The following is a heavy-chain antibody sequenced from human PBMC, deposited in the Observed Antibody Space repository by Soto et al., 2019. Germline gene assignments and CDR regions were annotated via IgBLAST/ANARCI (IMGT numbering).Heavy chain of an antibody. V-gene: IGHV1-3*01. CDR1: GYTFTSYA. CDR3: ARDGVVVVAATGWSGMDV. J-gene: IGHJ6*02. D-gene: IGHD2-15*01. Sequence: SVEVTCTASGYTFTSYAMHWVRPAPGQRLEWMGWINAGNGNTKYSQKFQGRVTITRDTSASTAYMELSSLRSEDTAVYYCARDGVVVVAATGWSGMDVWGQGTTVTVSS. CDR2: INAGNGNT.